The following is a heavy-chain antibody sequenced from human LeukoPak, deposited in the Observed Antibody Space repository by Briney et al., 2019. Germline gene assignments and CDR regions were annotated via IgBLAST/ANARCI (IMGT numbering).Heavy chain of an antibody. CDR3: ARTGGGGGSFFFDY. V-gene: IGHV1-18*01. CDR1: GYSFINYG. Sequence: ASVKVSCKASGYSFINYGITWVRQAPGQGLEWMGWISAYNGNTNYAQKFQGRVTMTTDTSTSTAYMELRSLRFDDTAVYYCARTGGGGGSFFFDYWGQGTLVTVSS. D-gene: IGHD3-16*01. CDR2: ISAYNGNT. J-gene: IGHJ4*02.